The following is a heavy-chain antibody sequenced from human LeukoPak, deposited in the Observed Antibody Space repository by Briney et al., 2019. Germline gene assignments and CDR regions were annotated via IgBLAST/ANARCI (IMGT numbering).Heavy chain of an antibody. J-gene: IGHJ4*02. CDR3: ARGSDTAAGLY. CDR1: GGSFSGYY. CDR2: INHSGST. D-gene: IGHD6-13*01. V-gene: IGHV4-34*01. Sequence: SETLSLTCAVYGGSFSGYYWSWLRQPPGKGLERIGEINHSGSTNYNPSLKSRVSISVDSSKNQFSLKVSAETAAETAVYYCARGSDTAAGLYWGQGTLVTVSS.